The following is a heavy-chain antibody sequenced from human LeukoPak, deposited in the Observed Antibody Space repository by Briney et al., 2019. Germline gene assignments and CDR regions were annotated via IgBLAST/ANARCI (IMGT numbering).Heavy chain of an antibody. Sequence: SETLSLTCTASGGSISSSSYYWGWIRQPPGKGLEWIGSIYYSGSTYYNPSLKSRVTMSVDTSKNQFSLKLSSVTAADTAVYYCARDGGGSYYDIHPADIYYFDYWGQGTLVTVSS. CDR1: GGSISSSSYY. D-gene: IGHD3-9*01. CDR3: ARDGGGSYYDIHPADIYYFDY. V-gene: IGHV4-39*07. CDR2: IYYSGST. J-gene: IGHJ4*02.